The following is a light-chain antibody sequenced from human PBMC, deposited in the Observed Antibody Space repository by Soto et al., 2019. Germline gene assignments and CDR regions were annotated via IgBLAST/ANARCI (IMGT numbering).Light chain of an antibody. CDR3: KQYYAPPWT. J-gene: IGKJ1*01. V-gene: IGKV4-1*01. CDR1: QSVLDSSTNDSK. CDR2: GAS. Sequence: DIVMTQSPDPLAVSLGERATINCKSSQSVLDSSTNDSKIAWYQQRPRQPPKLLTYGASTRESGVPDRFSGSGSGTDFTLTISNLQTEDVAVYYYKQYYAPPWTFGQGTEVEIK.